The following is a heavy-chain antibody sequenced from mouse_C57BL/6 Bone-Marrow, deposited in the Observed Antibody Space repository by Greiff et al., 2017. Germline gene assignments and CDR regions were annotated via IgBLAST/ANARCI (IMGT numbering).Heavy chain of an antibody. Sequence: EVQLQQSGPELVKPGASVKISCKASGYTFTDYYMNWVKQSHGKSLEWIGDINPNNGGTSYNQKFKGKATLTVDKSSSTAYMELRSLTSEDSAVYYCARPSTMVTTDGSFYAMDYWGQGTSVTVSS. CDR2: INPNNGGT. V-gene: IGHV1-26*01. D-gene: IGHD2-2*01. CDR3: ARPSTMVTTDGSFYAMDY. CDR1: GYTFTDYY. J-gene: IGHJ4*01.